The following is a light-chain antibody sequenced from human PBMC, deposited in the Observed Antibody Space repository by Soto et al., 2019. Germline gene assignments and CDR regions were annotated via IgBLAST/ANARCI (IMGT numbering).Light chain of an antibody. CDR1: QSVSSSY. Sequence: EIVLTQSPGTLSLSPGERATLSSRASQSVSSSYLAWYRQKPGQAPRLLIYGASSRATGIPDRFSGSGSGTDFTLTIIRLEPEDFAVYYCQQYGSSPYTFGQGTKLQI. V-gene: IGKV3-20*01. J-gene: IGKJ2*01. CDR2: GAS. CDR3: QQYGSSPYT.